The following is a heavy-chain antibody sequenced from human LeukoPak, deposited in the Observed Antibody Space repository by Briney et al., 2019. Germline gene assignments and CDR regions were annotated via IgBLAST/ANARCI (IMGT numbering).Heavy chain of an antibody. CDR3: ARDRRVIQTYYTFYYMDV. CDR1: GFTFSSYW. D-gene: IGHD3-16*02. CDR2: IKQDGSEK. V-gene: IGHV3-7*01. J-gene: IGHJ6*03. Sequence: GGSLRLSCAASGFTFSSYWMHWVRQAPGKGLEWVANIKQDGSEKSYVDSVKGRFTISRDNANNLLYLQMDSLRDEDTAVYYCARDRRVIQTYYTFYYMDVWGRGTSVTVSS.